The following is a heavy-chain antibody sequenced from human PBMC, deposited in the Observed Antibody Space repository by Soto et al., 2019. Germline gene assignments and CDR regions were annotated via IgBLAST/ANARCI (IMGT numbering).Heavy chain of an antibody. D-gene: IGHD3-22*01. J-gene: IGHJ4*02. CDR1: GFSVSSNY. CDR3: ARGWYYDSSGSPLPNDY. Sequence: PGGSLRLSCAASGFSVSSNYMSWVRQAPGKGLEWVSVIYSGGTTYYADSVKGRFTISRDNSRNTLYLQMNSLRAEDTAVYYCARGWYYDSSGSPLPNDYWGQGTLVTVSS. CDR2: IYSGGTT. V-gene: IGHV3-66*01.